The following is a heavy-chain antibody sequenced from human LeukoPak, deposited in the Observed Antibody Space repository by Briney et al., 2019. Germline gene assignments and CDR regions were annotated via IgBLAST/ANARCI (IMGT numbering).Heavy chain of an antibody. V-gene: IGHV4-59*01. J-gene: IGHJ5*02. CDR3: ARLGVVINNWFDP. CDR1: GGSINSYH. D-gene: IGHD3-3*01. Sequence: SETLSLTCTVSGGSINSYHWSWIRQPPGKGLEWIGYIYYSGSTNYNPSLKSRVTISVDTSKNQFSLKLSSVTAADTAVYYCARLGVVINNWFDPWGQGTLVTVSS. CDR2: IYYSGST.